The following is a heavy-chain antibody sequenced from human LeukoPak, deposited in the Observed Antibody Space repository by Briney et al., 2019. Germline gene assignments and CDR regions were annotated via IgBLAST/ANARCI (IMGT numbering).Heavy chain of an antibody. CDR2: IDIGSNTM. Sequence: GGSLRLSCADSGFTFSTHSMNWVRQAPGKGLEWISYIDIGSNTMYYADSVKGRFTISRDNAKNSLYLQMNSLRAEDTAVYYCARVSPLYSGYDEGPLFDPWGQGTLVTVSS. D-gene: IGHD5-12*01. CDR1: GFTFSTHS. CDR3: ARVSPLYSGYDEGPLFDP. V-gene: IGHV3-48*04. J-gene: IGHJ5*02.